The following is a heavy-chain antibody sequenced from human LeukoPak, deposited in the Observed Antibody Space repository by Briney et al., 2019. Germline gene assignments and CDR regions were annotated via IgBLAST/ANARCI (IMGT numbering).Heavy chain of an antibody. D-gene: IGHD3-22*01. Sequence: GGSLRLSCAASGFTFSSYAMSWVRQAPGKGLEWVSAISGSGGSTYYADSVKGRFTISRGNSKNTLYLQMNSLRAEDTAVYYCAGEKHYYDSSGYYRSFDYWGQGTLVTVSS. CDR3: AGEKHYYDSSGYYRSFDY. J-gene: IGHJ4*02. CDR2: ISGSGGST. CDR1: GFTFSSYA. V-gene: IGHV3-23*01.